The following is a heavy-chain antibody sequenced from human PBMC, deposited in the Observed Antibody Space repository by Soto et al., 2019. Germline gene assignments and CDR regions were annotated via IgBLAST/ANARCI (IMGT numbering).Heavy chain of an antibody. CDR3: ARAAVGGCSGCSCQTVLHFFDP. D-gene: IGHD2-15*01. V-gene: IGHV1-18*01. Sequence: QVQLVQSGAEVKNPGASVNVSCETSGYTFSSYSITWVRQAPGQGLEWMGWISGKNGDTHYAQKFQGRVTMTTDTSTSTAHMELRSLRSDDTAVYYCARAAVGGCSGCSCQTVLHFFDPWGHGPLVTVSS. CDR2: ISGKNGDT. CDR1: GYTFSSYS. J-gene: IGHJ5*02.